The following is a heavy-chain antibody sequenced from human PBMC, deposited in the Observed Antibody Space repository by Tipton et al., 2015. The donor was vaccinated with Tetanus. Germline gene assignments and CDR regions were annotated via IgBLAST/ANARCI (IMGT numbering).Heavy chain of an antibody. Sequence: TLSLTCTVSGDTISDKKYYWGWIRQAPGKGLEWLASIYFEGSTYHSPSLKSRLTIDVDTSQNVFSLRLTSVTAADTAVYYCARHLYGYWFDPWGQGALVTVSS. D-gene: IGHD2/OR15-2a*01. J-gene: IGHJ5*02. CDR3: ARHLYGYWFDP. CDR1: GDTISDKKYY. CDR2: IYFEGST. V-gene: IGHV4-39*02.